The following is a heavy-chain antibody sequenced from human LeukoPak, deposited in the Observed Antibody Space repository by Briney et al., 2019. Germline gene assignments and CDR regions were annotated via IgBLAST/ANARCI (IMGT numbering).Heavy chain of an antibody. V-gene: IGHV3-15*05. CDR2: IKSKTDGGTT. Sequence: GGSLRLSCAASGFTFSNAWMSWVRQAPGKGLEWVGRIKSKTDGGTTDYAAPVKGRFTISRDDSKNTLYLQMNSLRAEDTAVYYCAREGAYSGSPFDYWGQGTLVTVSS. J-gene: IGHJ4*02. CDR3: AREGAYSGSPFDY. CDR1: GFTFSNAW. D-gene: IGHD1-26*01.